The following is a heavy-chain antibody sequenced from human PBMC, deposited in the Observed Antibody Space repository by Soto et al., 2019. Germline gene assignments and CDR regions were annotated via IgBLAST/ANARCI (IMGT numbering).Heavy chain of an antibody. CDR1: GFSFSSYG. CDR2: IWYDGSNK. CDR3: VTGSSFTPLTNTNFDY. Sequence: QVQLVESGGGVVQPGRSLRLSCAASGFSFSSYGMHWVRQAPGKGLEWVALIWYDGSNKYYADSVKGRFTISRDNSKNTLYLQMSSLRVDDTAEYYCVTGSSFTPLTNTNFDYWGQGTLVTVSS. V-gene: IGHV3-33*01. J-gene: IGHJ4*02.